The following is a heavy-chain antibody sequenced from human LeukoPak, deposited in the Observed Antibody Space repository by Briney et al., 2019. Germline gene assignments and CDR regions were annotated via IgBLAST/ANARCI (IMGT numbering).Heavy chain of an antibody. CDR1: GFTFSSYS. J-gene: IGHJ3*02. V-gene: IGHV3-21*01. D-gene: IGHD6-6*01. CDR2: ISSSSSYI. Sequence: GGSLRLSCAASGFTFSSYSMNWVRQAPGKGLEWVSSISSSSSYIYCADSVKGRFTISRDNAKNSLYLQMNSLRAEDTAVYYCARLKLSPYSSSGDAFDIWGQGTMVTVSS. CDR3: ARLKLSPYSSSGDAFDI.